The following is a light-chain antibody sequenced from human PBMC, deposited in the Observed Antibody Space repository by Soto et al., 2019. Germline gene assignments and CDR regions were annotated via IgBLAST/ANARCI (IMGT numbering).Light chain of an antibody. CDR2: EVS. J-gene: IGLJ1*01. CDR1: SSDVGGYNY. CDR3: SSYTSSSTLVV. V-gene: IGLV2-14*01. Sequence: QSALTQPASVSGSPGQSITISCTGTSSDVGGYNYVSWYQQHPGKAPKLMIYEVSNRPSGVSNRFSGSKSGNTGSLTISGLQAEDEADYYCSSYTSSSTLVVFGTGTKLTVL.